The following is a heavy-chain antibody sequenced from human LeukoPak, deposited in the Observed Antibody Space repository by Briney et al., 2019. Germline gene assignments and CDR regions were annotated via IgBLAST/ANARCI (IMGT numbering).Heavy chain of an antibody. D-gene: IGHD3-3*01. V-gene: IGHV5-51*01. J-gene: IGHJ5*02. CDR2: IYPGDSDT. Sequence: GESLKISCKGSGDSFTTYWIGWVRQMPGKGLEWMGIIYPGDSDTRYSPSFQGRVTISADKSISTAYLQWSSLKASGTATYYCARNLLGTIFGVVTNNWFDPWGQGTLVTVSS. CDR3: ARNLLGTIFGVVTNNWFDP. CDR1: GDSFTTYW.